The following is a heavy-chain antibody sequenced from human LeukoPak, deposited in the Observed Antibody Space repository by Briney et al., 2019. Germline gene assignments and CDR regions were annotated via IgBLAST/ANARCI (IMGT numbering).Heavy chain of an antibody. Sequence: QPGRSLRLSCAASGFTFSSYGMHWVRQAPGKGLEWVAVIWYDGSNKYYADSVKGRFTISRDNSKNTLYLQMNSLRVEDTAMYYCAYGGKSGYYYGMDVWGQGTTVTVSS. CDR2: IWYDGSNK. V-gene: IGHV3-33*01. CDR1: GFTFSSYG. D-gene: IGHD4-23*01. J-gene: IGHJ6*02. CDR3: AYGGKSGYYYGMDV.